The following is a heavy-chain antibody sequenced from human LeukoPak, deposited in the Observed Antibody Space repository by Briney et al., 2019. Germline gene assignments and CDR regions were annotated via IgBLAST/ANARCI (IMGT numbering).Heavy chain of an antibody. D-gene: IGHD2-2*01. V-gene: IGHV3-30*02. Sequence: GGSLRLSCAAAGFTFSSYGMHWVRQAPGKGLEWVAFIRYDGSNKYYADSVKGRFTISRDNSKNTLYLQMNSLRAEDTALYHCARVRYCSSTSCRNFDYWGQGTLVTVSS. CDR3: ARVRYCSSTSCRNFDY. J-gene: IGHJ4*02. CDR1: GFTFSSYG. CDR2: IRYDGSNK.